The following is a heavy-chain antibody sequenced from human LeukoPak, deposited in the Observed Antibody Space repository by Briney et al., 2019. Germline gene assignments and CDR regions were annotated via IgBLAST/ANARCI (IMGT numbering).Heavy chain of an antibody. D-gene: IGHD1-26*01. J-gene: IGHJ4*02. CDR3: AREEGYYSGSYHLDY. CDR1: GGTFSSYA. V-gene: IGHV1-69*05. CDR2: IIPIFGTA. Sequence: SVKVSCKASGGTFSSYAISWVRQAPGQGLEWMGRIIPIFGTANYAQKFQGRVTITTDGSTSTAYMELSSPRSEDTAVYYCAREEGYYSGSYHLDYWGQGTLVTVSS.